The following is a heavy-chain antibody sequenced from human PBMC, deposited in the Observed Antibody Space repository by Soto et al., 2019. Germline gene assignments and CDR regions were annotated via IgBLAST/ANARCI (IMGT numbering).Heavy chain of an antibody. J-gene: IGHJ3*02. CDR1: GGSISSYY. Sequence: SETLSLTCTVSGGSISSYYWSWIRQPPGKGLEWIGYIYYSGSTNYNPSLKSRVTISVDTPKNQFSLKLSSVTAADTAVYYCARLGGRGVTSNAFDIWGQGTMVTVSS. CDR2: IYYSGST. D-gene: IGHD4-17*01. V-gene: IGHV4-59*01. CDR3: ARLGGRGVTSNAFDI.